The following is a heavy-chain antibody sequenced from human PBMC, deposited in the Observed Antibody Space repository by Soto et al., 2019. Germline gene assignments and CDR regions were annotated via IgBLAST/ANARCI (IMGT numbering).Heavy chain of an antibody. V-gene: IGHV3-33*01. D-gene: IGHD3-10*01. J-gene: IGHJ4*02. CDR3: ARGGSRFGELFDY. CDR2: IWYDGSNK. CDR1: GFTFSSYG. Sequence: QVQLVESGGGVVQPGRSLRLSCAASGFTFSSYGMHWVRQAPGKGLEWVAVIWYDGSNKYYADSVKGRFTISRDNSKNELYLQMNSLRAEDTAVYYCARGGSRFGELFDYWGQGTLVTVSS.